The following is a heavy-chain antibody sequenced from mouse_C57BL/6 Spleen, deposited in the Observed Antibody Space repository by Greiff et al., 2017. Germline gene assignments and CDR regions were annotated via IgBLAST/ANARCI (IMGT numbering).Heavy chain of an antibody. D-gene: IGHD2-3*01. V-gene: IGHV1-64*01. CDR3: ARGDGYYTWFAY. J-gene: IGHJ3*01. CDR1: GYTFTSYW. Sequence: QVQLKQPGAELVKPGASVKLSCKASGYTFTSYWMHWVKQRPGQGLEWIGMIHPNSGSTNYNEKFKGKATLTVDKSSSTAYMQLSSLTSEDSAVYYCARGDGYYTWFAYWGQGTLVTVSA. CDR2: IHPNSGST.